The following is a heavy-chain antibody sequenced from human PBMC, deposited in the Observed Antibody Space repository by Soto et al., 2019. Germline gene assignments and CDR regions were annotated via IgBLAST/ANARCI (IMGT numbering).Heavy chain of an antibody. CDR1: GGSISSGGYS. Sequence: PSETLSLTCAVSGGSISSGGYSWSWIRQPPGKGLEWIGYIYHSGSTYYNPSLKSRVTISVDTSKNHFSLKLSSVTAADTAVYYCARQNYYDSTGYYYAFDCWGQGALVTVSS. CDR3: ARQNYYDSTGYYYAFDC. V-gene: IGHV4-30-2*02. CDR2: IYHSGST. J-gene: IGHJ4*02. D-gene: IGHD3-22*01.